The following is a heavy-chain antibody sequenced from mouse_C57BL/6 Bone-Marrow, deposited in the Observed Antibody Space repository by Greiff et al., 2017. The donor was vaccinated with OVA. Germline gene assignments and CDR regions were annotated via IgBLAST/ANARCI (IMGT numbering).Heavy chain of an antibody. CDR2: ISSGSSTI. CDR1: GFTFSDYG. CDR3: ARATDGYVDY. V-gene: IGHV5-17*01. D-gene: IGHD2-3*01. J-gene: IGHJ2*01. Sequence: EVKVVESGGGLVKPGGSLKLSCAASGFTFSDYGMHWVRQAPEKGLEWVAYISSGSSTIYYADTVKGRFTISRDNAKNTLFLQMTSLRSEDTAMYYCARATDGYVDYWGQGTTLTVSS.